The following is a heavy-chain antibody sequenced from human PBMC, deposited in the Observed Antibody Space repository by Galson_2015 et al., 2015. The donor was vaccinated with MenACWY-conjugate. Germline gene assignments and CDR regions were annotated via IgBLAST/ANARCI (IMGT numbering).Heavy chain of an antibody. CDR3: ARQHRSSWHMDL. J-gene: IGHJ6*02. D-gene: IGHD2-2*01. CDR1: GYTFTDYY. CDR2: INPNSGDT. Sequence: SVKVSCKASGYTFTDYYIFWVRQAPGQGLQWMGWINPNSGDTNYAQRFQGWVTMTRDTSINTSYMELSRLGFDDTAVYYCARQHRSSWHMDLWGQRTTLAVSS. V-gene: IGHV1-2*04.